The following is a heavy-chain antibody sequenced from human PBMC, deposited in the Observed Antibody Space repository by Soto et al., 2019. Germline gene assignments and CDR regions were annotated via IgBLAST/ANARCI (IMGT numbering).Heavy chain of an antibody. D-gene: IGHD3-10*01. CDR3: ATKVRSYFDH. Sequence: GSLRHSGVASGFRFSTLAMPWVQQPPGKGLEWVATVGDDGFRTNVADSVKGRFIISRANSKDTLSLEMSSLRVEDTGMYYCATKVRSYFDHWGQGVRVTVSS. V-gene: IGHV3-23*01. CDR1: GFRFSTLA. J-gene: IGHJ4*02. CDR2: VGDDGFRT.